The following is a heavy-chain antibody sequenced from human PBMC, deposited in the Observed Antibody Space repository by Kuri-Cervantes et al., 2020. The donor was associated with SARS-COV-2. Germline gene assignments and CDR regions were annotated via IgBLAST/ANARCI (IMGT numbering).Heavy chain of an antibody. V-gene: IGHV4-38-2*02. CDR2: IDYSGST. CDR3: ARLGGYRSGYNWFDP. J-gene: IGHJ5*02. D-gene: IGHD5-18*01. Sequence: SETVSLTGTVSGYSSSSSDYWGWIRQPQGKGLESIGSIDYSGSTYYNPFLTSQVTISVDQSKVQFSLNLISVTTADTAVYYCARLGGYRSGYNWFDPWGQGTLVTVSS. CDR1: GYSSSSSDY.